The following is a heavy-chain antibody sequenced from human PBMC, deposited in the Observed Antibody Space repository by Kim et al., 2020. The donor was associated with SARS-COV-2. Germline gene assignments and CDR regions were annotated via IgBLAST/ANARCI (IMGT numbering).Heavy chain of an antibody. CDR3: ARDGPPPIAAAGTDRKKPSEISANYYYYGMDV. D-gene: IGHD6-13*01. J-gene: IGHJ6*02. CDR1: GFTFSSYA. CDR2: ISYDGSNK. V-gene: IGHV3-30*04. Sequence: GGSLRLSCAASGFTFSSYAMHWVRQAPGKGLEWVAVISYDGSNKYYADSVKGRFTISRDNSKNTLYLQMNSLRAEDTAVYYCARDGPPPIAAAGTDRKKPSEISANYYYYGMDVWGQGTTVTVSS.